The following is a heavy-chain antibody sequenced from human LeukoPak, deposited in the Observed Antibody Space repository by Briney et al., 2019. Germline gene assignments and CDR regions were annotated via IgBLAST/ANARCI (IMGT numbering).Heavy chain of an antibody. D-gene: IGHD6-6*01. V-gene: IGHV3-23*01. Sequence: GGSLRLSCAASGFTFSSCAMSWVRQAPGKGLEWVSAISGSGGSTYYADSVKGRFTISRDNAKNSLYLQMNSLRAEDTAVYYCARAEYSSSPAYWGQGTLVTVSS. J-gene: IGHJ4*02. CDR3: ARAEYSSSPAY. CDR1: GFTFSSCA. CDR2: ISGSGGST.